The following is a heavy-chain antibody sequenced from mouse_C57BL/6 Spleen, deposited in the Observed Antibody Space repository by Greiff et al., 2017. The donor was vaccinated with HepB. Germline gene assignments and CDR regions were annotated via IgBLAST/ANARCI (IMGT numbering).Heavy chain of an antibody. CDR1: GYTFTSYG. CDR3: AREDDYDGFAY. V-gene: IGHV1-81*01. Sequence: VQLVESGAELARPGASVKLFCKASGYTFTSYGISWVKQRTGQGLEWIGEIYPRSGNTYYNEKFKGKATLTADKSSSTAYMELRSLTSEDSAVYFCAREDDYDGFAYWGQGTLVTVSA. D-gene: IGHD2-4*01. J-gene: IGHJ3*01. CDR2: IYPRSGNT.